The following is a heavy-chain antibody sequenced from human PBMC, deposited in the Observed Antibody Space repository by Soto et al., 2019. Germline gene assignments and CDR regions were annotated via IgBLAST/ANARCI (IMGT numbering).Heavy chain of an antibody. D-gene: IGHD2-8*02. V-gene: IGHV3-23*01. CDR3: AKDMVHCTGTRCARYFEK. CDR2: ISGSGDNT. CDR1: KFTFSTYA. Sequence: EVQLLESGGGLVQRGGSLRLSCAASKFTFSTYAMTWVRQAPGKGLEWVSDISGSGDNTYYADSVKGRFTISRVNSKSTLYLQMNSLRAEDTAVYYCAKDMVHCTGTRCARYFEKWGRGTLVTVSS. J-gene: IGHJ4*02.